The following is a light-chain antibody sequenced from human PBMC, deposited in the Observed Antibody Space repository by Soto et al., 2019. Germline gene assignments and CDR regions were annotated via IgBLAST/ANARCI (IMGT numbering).Light chain of an antibody. Sequence: EIMLTQSPDTLSLSPGERATLSCRASQSVRSSLAWYQQKPGQAPRLLIYDASNRATGIPARFSGSGSGTDFTLTISSLEPEDFAVYYCQQRSNWPSEVTFGPGTKVDIK. CDR3: QQRSNWPSEVT. CDR1: QSVRSS. V-gene: IGKV3-11*01. CDR2: DAS. J-gene: IGKJ3*01.